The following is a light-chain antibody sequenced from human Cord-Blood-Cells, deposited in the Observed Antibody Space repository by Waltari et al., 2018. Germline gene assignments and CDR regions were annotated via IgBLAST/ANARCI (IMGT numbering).Light chain of an antibody. J-gene: IGKJ2*01. CDR3: QQYYSTPYT. CDR1: QSDLYSSNNKNY. V-gene: IGKV4-1*01. Sequence: DIVMTQSPVSLAVSLGERATINCKSSQSDLYSSNNKNYLAWYQQKPGQPPKLLIYWASTRESGVPDRFSGSGSGTDFTLTISSLQAEDVAVYYCQQYYSTPYTFGQGTKLEIK. CDR2: WAS.